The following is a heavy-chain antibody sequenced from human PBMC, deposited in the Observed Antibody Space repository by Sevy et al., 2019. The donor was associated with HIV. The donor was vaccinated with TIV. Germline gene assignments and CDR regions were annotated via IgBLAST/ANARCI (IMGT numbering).Heavy chain of an antibody. Sequence: ASVKVSCKASGYTFNAYFMHWVRQAPGQGLEWMGRINPNSGDTTYAQKFQGRVTMSRDTSISTAYMELHRLTSDDTAVYYCARAYYYDSRAYRFDDRGQGTLVTVSS. D-gene: IGHD3-22*01. CDR3: ARAYYYDSRAYRFDD. J-gene: IGHJ4*02. V-gene: IGHV1-2*06. CDR1: GYTFNAYF. CDR2: INPNSGDT.